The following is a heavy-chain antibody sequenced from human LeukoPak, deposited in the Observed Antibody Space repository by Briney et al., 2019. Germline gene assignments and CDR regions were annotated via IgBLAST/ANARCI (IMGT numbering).Heavy chain of an antibody. CDR2: IYYTGST. CDR3: ARAVSGYYFDY. V-gene: IGHV4-59*01. CDR1: GGSISIYY. D-gene: IGHD6-19*01. J-gene: IGHJ4*02. Sequence: SSETLSLTCTVSGGSISIYYWSWIRQPPGKGLEWIGYIYYTGSTSYNPSLKSRVTISVDTSKNHFSLSLSSVTAADTAVYYCARAVSGYYFDYWGQGTLVAVSS.